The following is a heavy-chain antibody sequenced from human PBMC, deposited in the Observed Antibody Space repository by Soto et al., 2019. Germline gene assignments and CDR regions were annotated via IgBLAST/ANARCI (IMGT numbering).Heavy chain of an antibody. CDR3: ARMVGPGIAAAEIIYGMDV. V-gene: IGHV1-46*01. J-gene: IGHJ6*02. CDR1: GYTFTSYY. D-gene: IGHD6-13*01. CDR2: INPSGGST. Sequence: ASVKVSCKASGYTFTSYYMHWVRQAPGQGLEWMGIINPSGGSTSYAQKFQGRVTMTRDTSTSTVYMELSSLRSEDTAVYYCARMVGPGIAAAEIIYGMDVWGQGTTVTVS.